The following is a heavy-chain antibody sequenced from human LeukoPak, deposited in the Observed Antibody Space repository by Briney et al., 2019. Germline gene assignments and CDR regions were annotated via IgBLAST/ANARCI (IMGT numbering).Heavy chain of an antibody. J-gene: IGHJ4*02. CDR2: IKQDGSEK. CDR3: ARDYPWERLFDY. V-gene: IGHV3-7*01. CDR1: GFTFSSYW. D-gene: IGHD1-26*01. Sequence: GGSLRLSCAASGFTFSSYWMSWVRQAPGKGLEWVANIKQDGSEKYYVDSVKGRFTLSRDNAKNSLYLQMNSLRAEDTAVYYCARDYPWERLFDYWAREPWSPSPQ.